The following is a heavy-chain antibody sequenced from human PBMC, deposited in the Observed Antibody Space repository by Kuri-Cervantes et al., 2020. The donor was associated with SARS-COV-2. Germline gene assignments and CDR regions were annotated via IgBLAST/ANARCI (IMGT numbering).Heavy chain of an antibody. D-gene: IGHD1-26*01. CDR2: IYYSGST. CDR3: ARWEPEGCFDY. CDR1: GGSISSGGYY. Sequence: SETLSLTCTVSGGSISSGGYYWSWIRQHPGKGLEWIGYIYYSGSTNYNPSLKSRVTISVDTSKNQFSLKLSSVTAADTAVYYCARWEPEGCFDYWGQGTLVTVSS. V-gene: IGHV4-61*08. J-gene: IGHJ4*02.